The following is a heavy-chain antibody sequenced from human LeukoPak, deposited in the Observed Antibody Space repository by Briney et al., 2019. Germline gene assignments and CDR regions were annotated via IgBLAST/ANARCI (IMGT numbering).Heavy chain of an antibody. V-gene: IGHV3-53*01. CDR2: LYSGGNT. J-gene: IGHJ4*02. D-gene: IGHD1-14*01. Sequence: GGSLRLSCAASGFTVITNDMTWVRQAPGKGLEWVSVLYSGGNTKYADSVQGRFTISRDNSKNTLYLEMNSLSPDDTAVYYCARGVEPLAANTLAYWGQGTLVTVSS. CDR3: ARGVEPLAANTLAY. CDR1: GFTVITND.